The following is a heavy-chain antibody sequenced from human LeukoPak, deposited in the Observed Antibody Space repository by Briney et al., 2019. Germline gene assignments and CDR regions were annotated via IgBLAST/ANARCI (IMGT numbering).Heavy chain of an antibody. Sequence: GGSLRLSCAASGFTFSSYAMSWVRQAPGKGLEWVSIISGSGGSTYYADSVKGRFTISRDNSKNTLYLQMNSLRAEDTAVYYCAKDDSIWFGESLDYWGQGTLVTVSS. V-gene: IGHV3-23*01. J-gene: IGHJ4*02. CDR2: ISGSGGST. D-gene: IGHD3-10*01. CDR1: GFTFSSYA. CDR3: AKDDSIWFGESLDY.